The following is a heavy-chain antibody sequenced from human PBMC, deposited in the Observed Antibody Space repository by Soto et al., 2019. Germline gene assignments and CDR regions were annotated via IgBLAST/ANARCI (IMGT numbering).Heavy chain of an antibody. CDR1: GFSLSTSGVG. CDR2: IYWDDDK. CDR3: AHRGPGGLRFLESGYWFDP. Sequence: GSGPTLVNPTQTLTLTCTFSGFSLSTSGVGVGWIRRPPGKALEWLALIYWDDDKRYSPSLKSRLTITKDTSKNQVVLTMTNMDPVDTATYYCAHRGPGGLRFLESGYWFDPWGQGTLVTVSS. J-gene: IGHJ5*02. D-gene: IGHD3-3*01. V-gene: IGHV2-5*02.